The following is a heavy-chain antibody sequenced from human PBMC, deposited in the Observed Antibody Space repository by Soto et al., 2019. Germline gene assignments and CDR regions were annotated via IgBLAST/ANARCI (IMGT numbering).Heavy chain of an antibody. Sequence: VGSLRLSCAASGFTFSGYAMHWVRQTPGKGLDWVAVISYDGSNKYYADSVKGRFTISRDNSKNTLYLQMNSLRAEDTAVYYCARDPLSSSQRGYFDFWGQGTLVTVSS. J-gene: IGHJ4*02. CDR1: GFTFSGYA. CDR3: ARDPLSSSQRGYFDF. CDR2: ISYDGSNK. D-gene: IGHD1-26*01. V-gene: IGHV3-30-3*01.